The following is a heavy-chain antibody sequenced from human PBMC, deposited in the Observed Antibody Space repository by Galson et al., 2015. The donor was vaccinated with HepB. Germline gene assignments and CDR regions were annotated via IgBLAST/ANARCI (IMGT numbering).Heavy chain of an antibody. V-gene: IGHV3-30*18. CDR2: ISYDGSNK. Sequence: SLRLSCAASGFTFSSYGMHWVRQAPGKGLEWVAVISYDGSNKYYADSVKGRFTISRDNSKNTLYLQMNSLRAEDTAVYYCAKDNGRGSSWYGGVYYYYGMDVWGQGTTVTVSS. J-gene: IGHJ6*02. CDR1: GFTFSSYG. CDR3: AKDNGRGSSWYGGVYYYYGMDV. D-gene: IGHD6-13*01.